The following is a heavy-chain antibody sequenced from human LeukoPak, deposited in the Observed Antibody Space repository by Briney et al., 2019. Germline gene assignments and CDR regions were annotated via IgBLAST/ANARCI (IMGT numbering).Heavy chain of an antibody. J-gene: IGHJ3*02. D-gene: IGHD3-22*01. CDR2: IYYSGST. CDR1: GGSISSYY. Sequence: SETLSLTCTVSGGSISSYYWSWIRQPPGKGLEWIGYIYYSGSTNYNPSLKSRVTISVDTSKNQFSLKLSSVTAADTAVYYCARRNRRGSGYYLDAFDIWGQGTMVTVSS. V-gene: IGHV4-59*08. CDR3: ARRNRRGSGYYLDAFDI.